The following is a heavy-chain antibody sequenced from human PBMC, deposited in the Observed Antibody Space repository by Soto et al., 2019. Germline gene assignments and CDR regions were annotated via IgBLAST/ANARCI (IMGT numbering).Heavy chain of an antibody. CDR1: GYTFTSYG. CDR2: ISAYNGHT. CDR3: ASGWGSSCPLPYGYFQH. Sequence: QVQLVQSGAEVKKPGASVKVSCKASGYTFTSYGISWVRQAPGQGLERMGWISAYNGHTNYAQKLKGRVTMTTDTSTSTANMELRSLRSDDTAVYYCASGWGSSCPLPYGYFQHWGQGTLVTVSS. J-gene: IGHJ1*01. V-gene: IGHV1-18*01. D-gene: IGHD2-2*01.